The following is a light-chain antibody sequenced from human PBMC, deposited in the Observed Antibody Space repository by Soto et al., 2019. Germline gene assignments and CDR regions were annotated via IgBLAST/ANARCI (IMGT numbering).Light chain of an antibody. CDR3: QQYNDWPPVYT. CDR2: GAS. V-gene: IGKV3-15*01. CDR1: QSVRTN. J-gene: IGKJ2*01. Sequence: EIVMTQSPATLSVSPGERATLSCRASQSVRTNLAWYQQKPGQAPRRLIYGASTRATGVPARFSGSGSGTECTLTISSLQSEDFAIYFCQQYNDWPPVYTFGQGTKLEIK.